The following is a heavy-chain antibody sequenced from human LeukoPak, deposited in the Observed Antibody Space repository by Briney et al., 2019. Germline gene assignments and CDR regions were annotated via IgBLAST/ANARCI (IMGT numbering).Heavy chain of an antibody. D-gene: IGHD6-19*01. V-gene: IGHV3-7*01. CDR2: FKQGGRET. J-gene: IGHJ6*02. Sequence: PGGSLRLSCAASGFSFSNFWMNWVRQAPGKGLEWVARFKQGGRETYYVDSVKGRFTIARDNAKNTLYLQMNSLRAEDTAVYFCARELRGGWYSSPDYYYYYGMDVWGQGTTVTVSS. CDR3: ARELRGGWYSSPDYYYYYGMDV. CDR1: GFSFSNFW.